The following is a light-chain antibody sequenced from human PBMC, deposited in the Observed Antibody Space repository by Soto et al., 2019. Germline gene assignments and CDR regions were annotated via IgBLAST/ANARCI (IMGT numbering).Light chain of an antibody. V-gene: IGLV2-23*02. J-gene: IGLJ1*01. CDR3: CSSGGSPTYV. Sequence: QSVLTQPRSVSGSPGQSGTISCTGTSSNVGSYKLVSWYQQHPGKAPKLMIFEVNKRPSGVSNRFSGSKSGNTASLTISGLKVEDEADYYCCSSGGSPTYVVGTGTKVNVL. CDR2: EVN. CDR1: SSNVGSYKL.